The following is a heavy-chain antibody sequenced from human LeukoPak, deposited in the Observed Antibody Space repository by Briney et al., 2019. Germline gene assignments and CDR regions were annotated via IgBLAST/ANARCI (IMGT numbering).Heavy chain of an antibody. CDR1: GYSISSGYY. J-gene: IGHJ4*02. CDR2: IYHSGST. V-gene: IGHV4-38-2*01. D-gene: IGHD3-3*01. Sequence: SETLSLTCAVSGYSISSGYYWGWIRQPPGKGLEWFGSIYHSGSTYYNPSLKGRVTISVDTSKNPFSLKLSSVTAADTAVYYCARHGAAYYDFWSGSSLDYWGQGTLVTVSS. CDR3: ARHGAAYYDFWSGSSLDY.